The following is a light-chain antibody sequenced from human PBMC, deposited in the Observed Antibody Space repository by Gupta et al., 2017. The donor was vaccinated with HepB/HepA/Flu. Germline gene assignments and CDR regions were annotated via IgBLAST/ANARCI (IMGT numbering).Light chain of an antibody. J-gene: IGKJ2*01. CDR2: LGS. CDR1: QSRLHSNGYNY. V-gene: IGKV2-28*01. Sequence: DIVMTQSPLSLPVTPGEPASISCRSSQSRLHSNGYNYLDWYLQKPGQSPQLLIYLGSNRASGVPDRFSGSGSGTDFTLKISRVEAEDVGVYYCRQGLQTPRTFGQGTKMEIK. CDR3: RQGLQTPRT.